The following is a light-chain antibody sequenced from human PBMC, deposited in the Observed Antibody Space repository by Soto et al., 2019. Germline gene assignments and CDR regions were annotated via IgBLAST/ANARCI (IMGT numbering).Light chain of an antibody. CDR2: DAS. J-gene: IGKJ4*01. Sequence: EIVLTQSPAILSLSPGERATLSCRASQSVYRYLGWYQQKPGQAPRLLIYDASNRATGIPARFSGSGSGTDFTLTISSLEPEDFAVYYCQHRSSWPLTFGGGTKVEIK. V-gene: IGKV3-11*01. CDR1: QSVYRY. CDR3: QHRSSWPLT.